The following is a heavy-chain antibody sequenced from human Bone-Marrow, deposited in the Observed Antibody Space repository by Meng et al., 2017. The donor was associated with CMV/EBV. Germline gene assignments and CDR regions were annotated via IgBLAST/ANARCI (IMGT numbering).Heavy chain of an antibody. CDR2: ISSSSSYI. CDR1: GFTFSSYS. J-gene: IGHJ4*02. V-gene: IGHV3-21*01. Sequence: GESLKISCAASGFTFSSYSMNWVRQAPGKGLEWVSSISSSSSYIYYADSVKGRFTISRDNAKNSLYLQMNSLRAEDTAVYYCARCRYCSSTSCYCYFYDCGARTLITSSS. D-gene: IGHD2-2*01. CDR3: ARCRYCSSTSCYCYFYD.